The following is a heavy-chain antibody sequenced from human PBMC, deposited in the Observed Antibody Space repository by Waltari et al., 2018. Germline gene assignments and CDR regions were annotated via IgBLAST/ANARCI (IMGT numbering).Heavy chain of an antibody. D-gene: IGHD6-19*01. CDR2: IIPTFGIG. Sequence: QVHLEQSETAVKKPGSSVKVSCKASGGTFNHHAFSWVRQAPGQGLEWLGRIIPTFGIGNYAQKFQGRVTITADKYTATAYMELNGLTSEDTAVYYCGADLGTQWLTHPIQYWGQGTLLTVSS. V-gene: IGHV1-69*04. CDR3: GADLGTQWLTHPIQY. J-gene: IGHJ4*02. CDR1: GGTFNHHA.